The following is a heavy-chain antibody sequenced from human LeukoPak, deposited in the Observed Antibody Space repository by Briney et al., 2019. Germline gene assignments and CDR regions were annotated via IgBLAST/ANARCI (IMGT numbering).Heavy chain of an antibody. J-gene: IGHJ4*02. D-gene: IGHD3-3*01. CDR2: IRYDGSNK. CDR1: GFTFSSYG. CDR3: ATPRLRFLEWLFGY. Sequence: GGSLRLSCAASGFTFSSYGMHWVRQAPGKGLEWVAFIRYDGSNKYYADSVKGRFTISRDNSKNTLYLQMNSLRAEDTAVYYCATPRLRFLEWLFGYWGQGTLVTVSP. V-gene: IGHV3-30*02.